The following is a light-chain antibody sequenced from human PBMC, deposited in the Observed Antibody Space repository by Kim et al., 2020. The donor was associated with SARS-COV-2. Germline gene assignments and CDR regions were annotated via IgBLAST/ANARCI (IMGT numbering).Light chain of an antibody. CDR1: HDINYY. Sequence: ASGGDRVHITRRASHDINYYLAWVQPKPGKAPRSLNYGASTLQRGVPSKFSGGGSGTHFTLTISRLQPEDFAIYYCQQYKTFPLTFGQGTRLEIK. V-gene: IGKV1-16*02. CDR3: QQYKTFPLT. J-gene: IGKJ5*01. CDR2: GAS.